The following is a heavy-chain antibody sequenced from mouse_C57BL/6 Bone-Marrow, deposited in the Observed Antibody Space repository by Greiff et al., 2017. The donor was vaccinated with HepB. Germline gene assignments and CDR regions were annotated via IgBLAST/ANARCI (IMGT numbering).Heavy chain of an antibody. J-gene: IGHJ4*01. Sequence: VKLQQPGAELVKPGASVKMSCKASGYTFTSYWITWVKQRPGQGLEWIGDIYPGSGSTNYNEKFKSKATLTVDTSSSTAYMQLSSLTSEDSAVYYCARPYYYGSSLPYAMDYWGQGTSVTGSS. CDR3: ARPYYYGSSLPYAMDY. D-gene: IGHD1-1*01. CDR2: IYPGSGST. CDR1: GYTFTSYW. V-gene: IGHV1-55*01.